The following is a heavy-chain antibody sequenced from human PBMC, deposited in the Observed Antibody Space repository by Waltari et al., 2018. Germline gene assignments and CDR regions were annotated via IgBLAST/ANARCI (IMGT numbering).Heavy chain of an antibody. Sequence: QVQLVQSGAEVKKPGASVKVSCKASGYTFTSYAMHWVRQAPGQRLDWMGWINAGNGNTKYSQKFQGRVTITRDTSASTAYMELSSLRSEDTAVYYCARDQEMAVYCSSTSCYGGFDYWGQGTLVTVSS. D-gene: IGHD2-2*01. CDR1: GYTFTSYA. V-gene: IGHV1-3*01. J-gene: IGHJ4*02. CDR2: INAGNGNT. CDR3: ARDQEMAVYCSSTSCYGGFDY.